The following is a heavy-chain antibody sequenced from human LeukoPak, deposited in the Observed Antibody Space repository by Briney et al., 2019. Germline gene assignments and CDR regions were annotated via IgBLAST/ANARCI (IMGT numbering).Heavy chain of an antibody. CDR1: GYTFSDFG. J-gene: IGHJ4*02. CDR3: ARGRPSDY. Sequence: GASVKVSCETSGYTFSDFGMSWVRQAPGQGLEWMGWISAYNGGTNYAHNLQGRVTMTTDTSTSTAYMELRSLRSDDTAVYYCARGRPSDYWGQATLVTVSS. V-gene: IGHV1-18*01. CDR2: ISAYNGGT.